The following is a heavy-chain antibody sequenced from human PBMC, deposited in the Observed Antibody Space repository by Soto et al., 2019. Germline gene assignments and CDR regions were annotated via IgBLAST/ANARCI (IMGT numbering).Heavy chain of an antibody. J-gene: IGHJ6*02. Sequence: QVQLVQSGAEVKKPGSSVKVSCKASGGTFSSYTISWVRQAPGQGLEWMGRIIPILGIANYAQKFQGRVTLTADKFTSTAFMALSSLRSEDTAVYYCARVEVAAAGMNYYYAFDVWGQGTTVTVSS. V-gene: IGHV1-69*02. D-gene: IGHD6-13*01. CDR3: ARVEVAAAGMNYYYAFDV. CDR2: IIPILGIA. CDR1: GGTFSSYT.